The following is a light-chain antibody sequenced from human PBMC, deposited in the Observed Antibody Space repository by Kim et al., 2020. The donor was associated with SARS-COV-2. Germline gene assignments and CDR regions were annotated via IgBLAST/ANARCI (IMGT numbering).Light chain of an antibody. CDR3: QTWASGNVV. CDR1: ELGGKF. Sequence: SVSRGQTATITCFGDELGGKFASWYQQRPGQSLLLVNYGDGKRGSNIPERFSGSNAGNTATLTISGTQTLDEADYYCQTWASGNVVFGGGTKLTVL. V-gene: IGLV3-1*01. J-gene: IGLJ2*01. CDR2: GDG.